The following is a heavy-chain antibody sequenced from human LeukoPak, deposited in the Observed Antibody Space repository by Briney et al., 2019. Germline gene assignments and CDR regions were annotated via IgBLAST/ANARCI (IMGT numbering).Heavy chain of an antibody. CDR1: GFTFSGYS. V-gene: IGHV3-33*08. CDR2: IWYDGSNK. D-gene: IGHD6-19*01. Sequence: GGSLRLSCGVSGFTFSGYSMNWVRQAPGKGLEWVALIWYDGSNKYYADSVKGRFTISRDNSKNTLYLQMNSLRAEDTAVYYCAREKQKYSSGWYCLDYWGQGTLVTVS. J-gene: IGHJ4*02. CDR3: AREKQKYSSGWYCLDY.